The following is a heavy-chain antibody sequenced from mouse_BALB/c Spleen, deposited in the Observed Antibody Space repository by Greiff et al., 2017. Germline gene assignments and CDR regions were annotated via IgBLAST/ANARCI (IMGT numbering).Heavy chain of an antibody. V-gene: IGHV1-82*01. CDR2: IYPGDGDT. D-gene: IGHD1-1*01. J-gene: IGHJ1*01. CDR1: GYAFSSSW. Sequence: QVQLQQSGPELVKPGASVKISCKASGYAFSSSWMNWVKQRPGQGLEWIGRIYPGDGDTNYNGKFKGKATLTADKSSSTAYMQLSSLTSVDSAVYFCARHYGSSYDWYFDVWGAGTTVTVSS. CDR3: ARHYGSSYDWYFDV.